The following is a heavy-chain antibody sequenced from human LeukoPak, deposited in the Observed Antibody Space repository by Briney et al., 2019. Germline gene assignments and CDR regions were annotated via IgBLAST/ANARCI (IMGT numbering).Heavy chain of an antibody. J-gene: IGHJ4*02. Sequence: PGGSLRLSCAASGFTFSNYWMFWVRQAPGKGLVWVSHIKGDGGTTSYAESAKGRFTISRDNAKNTLSLQMSSLRVEDTAVYYCARGGVTAGFDYWGQGTLVTVSS. CDR2: IKGDGGTT. CDR1: GFTFSNYW. CDR3: ARGGVTAGFDY. D-gene: IGHD2-21*02. V-gene: IGHV3-74*01.